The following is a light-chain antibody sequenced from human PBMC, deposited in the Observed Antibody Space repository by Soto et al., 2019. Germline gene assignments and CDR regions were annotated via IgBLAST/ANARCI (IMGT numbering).Light chain of an antibody. J-gene: IGLJ3*02. CDR1: KIGSKS. CDR2: DDS. CDR3: QVWDSSSEHVV. Sequence: SYELTQPPSVSVAPGQTARISCGGEKIGSKSVHWYQQKAGQTPELVVYDDSDRPSGIPERFFGSNSGNTASLTITRVEGGDEADYYCQVWDSSSEHVVFGGGTKVTVL. V-gene: IGLV3-21*02.